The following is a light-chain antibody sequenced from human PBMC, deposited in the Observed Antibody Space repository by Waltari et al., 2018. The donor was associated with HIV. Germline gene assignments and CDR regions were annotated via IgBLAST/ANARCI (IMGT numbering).Light chain of an antibody. Sequence: QSALTQPASVSGSPGQSITISCTRTSSDVATYKLVSWYQQHPGKAPKLMIYEVSKRPSGVSDRFSGAKSGDTASLTSSALQAEDEADYYCCSYVSNVIFGGGTKRTVL. J-gene: IGLJ2*01. CDR2: EVS. CDR1: SSDVATYKL. V-gene: IGLV2-23*02. CDR3: CSYVSNVI.